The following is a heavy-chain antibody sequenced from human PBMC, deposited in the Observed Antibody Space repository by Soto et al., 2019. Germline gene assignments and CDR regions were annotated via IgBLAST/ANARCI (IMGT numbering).Heavy chain of an antibody. CDR2: ISYDGSNK. D-gene: IGHD3-22*01. Sequence: GGSLRLSCAASGFTLSSYGMHWVRQAPGKGLEWVAVISYDGSNKYYADSVKGRFTISRDNSKNTLYLQMNSLRAEDTAVYYCAKDRYYDSSGYYDYWGQGTLVTVSS. J-gene: IGHJ4*02. CDR1: GFTLSSYG. V-gene: IGHV3-30*18. CDR3: AKDRYYDSSGYYDY.